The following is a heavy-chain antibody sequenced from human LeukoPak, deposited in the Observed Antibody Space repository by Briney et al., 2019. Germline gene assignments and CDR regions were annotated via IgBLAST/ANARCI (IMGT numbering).Heavy chain of an antibody. CDR1: GYTFTSYD. CDR3: ARVRSSSSYSSSWYGDY. J-gene: IGHJ4*02. Sequence: GASVKVSCKASGYTFTSYDVSWVRQAPEQGLEWMGWISSYNGNTNYAQKLQGRITMTTDTSTNTAYMELTSLRSDDTAVYYCARVRSSSSYSSSWYGDYWGQGTLVTVSS. V-gene: IGHV1-18*01. D-gene: IGHD6-13*01. CDR2: ISSYNGNT.